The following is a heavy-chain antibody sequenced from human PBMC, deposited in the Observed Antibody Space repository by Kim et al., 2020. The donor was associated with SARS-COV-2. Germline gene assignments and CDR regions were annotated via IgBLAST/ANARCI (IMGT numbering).Heavy chain of an antibody. D-gene: IGHD3-16*01. CDR3: ARGGGYPYYFDY. V-gene: IGHV4-61*02. Sequence: NYNPSLKSRVTISVDTSKNQFSRKLSSVTAADTAVYFCARGGGYPYYFDYWGQGTLVTISS. J-gene: IGHJ4*02.